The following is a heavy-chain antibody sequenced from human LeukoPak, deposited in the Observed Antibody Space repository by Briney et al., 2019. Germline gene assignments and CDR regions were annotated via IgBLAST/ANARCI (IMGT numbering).Heavy chain of an antibody. CDR1: GFTFSSYA. D-gene: IGHD3-22*01. J-gene: IGHJ4*02. CDR2: ISWNSGSI. V-gene: IGHV3-9*01. CDR3: AKDLFGFYYDSSGLDY. Sequence: GGSLRLSCAASGFTFSSYAMSWVRQAPGKGLEWVSGISWNSGSIGYADSVKGRFTISRDNAKNSLYLQMNSLRAEDTALYYCAKDLFGFYYDSSGLDYWGQGTLVTVSS.